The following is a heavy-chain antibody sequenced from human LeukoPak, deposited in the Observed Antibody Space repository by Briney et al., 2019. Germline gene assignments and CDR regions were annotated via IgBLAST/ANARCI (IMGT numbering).Heavy chain of an antibody. CDR3: ARELPREVTLDY. J-gene: IGHJ4*01. CDR2: INTDGSST. CDR1: GFTFISYG. V-gene: IGHV3-74*01. Sequence: AGGSLRLSCAASGFTFISYGMQWVCQAPGKGLVWVSRINTDGSSTSYADSVKGRFTISRDNAKNTLYLQMNSLRAEDTAVYYRARELPREVTLDYWGQGTLVTVSS. D-gene: IGHD2-21*02.